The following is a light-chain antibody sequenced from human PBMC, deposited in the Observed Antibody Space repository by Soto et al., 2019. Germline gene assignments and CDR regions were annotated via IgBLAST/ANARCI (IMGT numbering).Light chain of an antibody. V-gene: IGLV3-21*02. CDR3: QVWDSSSDHPYV. CDR2: DDI. J-gene: IGLJ1*01. CDR1: NIESKS. Sequence: SYELTQPPSVSVAPVQTARITCGGNNIESKSVHWYQQKPGQAPVLVFYDDIDRPSGIPERFSGSNSGNTATLTISRVEAGDEVDYYCQVWDSSSDHPYVFGTGTKLTVL.